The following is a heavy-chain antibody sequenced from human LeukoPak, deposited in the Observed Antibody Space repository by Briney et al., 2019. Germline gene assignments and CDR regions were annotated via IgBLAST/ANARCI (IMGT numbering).Heavy chain of an antibody. CDR1: GGSISSSNYW. CDR2: MYHSGSS. J-gene: IGHJ5*02. D-gene: IGHD2-21*01. CDR3: ARHFVPVHSAGSGNWFDP. Sequence: SETLSLTCTVSGGSISSSNYWWGWIRKPPGKGLEWIGSMYHSGSSYYNPSLKSRVTVSVDTSSNQFSLKLNSVTATDTAVYYCARHFVPVHSAGSGNWFDPRGQGIMVTVSS. V-gene: IGHV4-39*01.